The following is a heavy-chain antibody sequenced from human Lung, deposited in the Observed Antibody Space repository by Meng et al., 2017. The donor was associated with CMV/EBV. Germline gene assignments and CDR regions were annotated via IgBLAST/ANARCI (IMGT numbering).Heavy chain of an antibody. D-gene: IGHD6-6*01. V-gene: IGHV3-23*01. CDR3: AKDFEYGSSSGEFDY. CDR1: GFTFSSYA. J-gene: IGHJ4*02. CDR2: ISGSGGST. Sequence: GGSLRLXCAASGFTFSSYAMSWVRQAPGKGLEWVSAISGSGGSTYYADSVKGRFTISRDNSKNTLYLQMNSLRAEDTAVYYCAKDFEYGSSSGEFDYWGQGTXVTVSS.